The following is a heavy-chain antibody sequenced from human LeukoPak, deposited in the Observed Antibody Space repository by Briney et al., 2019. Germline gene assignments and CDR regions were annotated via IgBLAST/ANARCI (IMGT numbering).Heavy chain of an antibody. V-gene: IGHV1-69*05. CDR1: GGTFSSYA. J-gene: IGHJ6*03. CDR2: IIPIFGTA. CDR3: ARGVRDYYYYYYMDV. Sequence: SVKVSCKASGGTFSSYAISWVRQAPGQGLEWMGGIIPIFGTANYAQKFQGRVTITTDESTSTAYMELSSLRSEDTAVYYCARGVRDYYYYYYMDVWGKGTTVTVSS. D-gene: IGHD2-8*01.